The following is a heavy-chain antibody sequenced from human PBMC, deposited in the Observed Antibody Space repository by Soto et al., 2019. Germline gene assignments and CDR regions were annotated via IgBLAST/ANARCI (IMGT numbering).Heavy chain of an antibody. CDR3: ARAPALLEHQYYFAY. J-gene: IGHJ4*02. CDR2: ISAYNGNT. CDR1: GYTFTSYG. D-gene: IGHD2-2*01. V-gene: IGHV1-18*01. Sequence: GASVKVSCKASGYTFTSYGISWVRQAPGQGLEWMGWISAYNGNTNYAQKLQGRVTMTTDTSTSTAYMELRSLRSDDTAVYYCARAPALLEHQYYFAYRGQRTPVTVSS.